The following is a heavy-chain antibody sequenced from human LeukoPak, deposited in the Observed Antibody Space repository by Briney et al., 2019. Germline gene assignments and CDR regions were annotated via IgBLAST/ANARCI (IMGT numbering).Heavy chain of an antibody. V-gene: IGHV4-4*02. Sequence: PSETLSLTCTVSGGSMSSDNWWTWVRQPPGKGLEWIAEIFYGGSTNYNPSLKSRVTISIDKSKNQFSLDLSSVTAADTAVYYCARGLNYDLNPWGQGTLVTVSS. D-gene: IGHD3-3*01. J-gene: IGHJ5*02. CDR2: IFYGGST. CDR3: ARGLNYDLNP. CDR1: GGSMSSDNW.